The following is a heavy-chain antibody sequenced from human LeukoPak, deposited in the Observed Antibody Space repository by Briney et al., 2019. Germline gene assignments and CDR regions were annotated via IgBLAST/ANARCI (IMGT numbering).Heavy chain of an antibody. CDR2: INTNTGKP. CDR3: ARAASLDY. V-gene: IGHV7-4-1*02. D-gene: IGHD2-2*01. Sequence: ASVKVSCKASGYTLTSYAMNWVRQAPGQGLEWMGWINTNTGKPTYAQGFTGRFVFSLDSSVSTAYLQINSLNAVGTAVYYCARAASLDYWGQGTLVTVSS. J-gene: IGHJ4*02. CDR1: GYTLTSYA.